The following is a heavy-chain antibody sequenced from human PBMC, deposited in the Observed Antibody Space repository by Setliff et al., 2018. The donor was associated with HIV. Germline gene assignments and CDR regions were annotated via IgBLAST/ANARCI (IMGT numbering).Heavy chain of an antibody. CDR3: ARDAWVEFLEWTYYGMDV. CDR1: GYTFTGYY. Sequence: VASVKVSCKASGYTFTGYYVHWVRQAPGQGLEWMGIINPIDGSTSYAQKFQGRVTMTRDTSTSTVHMELSILRSEDTAVYYCARDAWVEFLEWTYYGMDVWGQGTTVTVSS. V-gene: IGHV1-46*01. CDR2: INPIDGST. D-gene: IGHD3-3*02. J-gene: IGHJ6*02.